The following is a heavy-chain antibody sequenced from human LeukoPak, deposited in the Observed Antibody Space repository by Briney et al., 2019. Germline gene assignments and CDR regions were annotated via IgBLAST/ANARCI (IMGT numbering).Heavy chain of an antibody. J-gene: IGHJ3*01. D-gene: IGHD4-17*01. CDR2: ISSSSSCI. CDR3: ARDELRSGAFDV. V-gene: IGHV3-21*01. CDR1: GFTFSSYS. Sequence: GGSLRLSCAASGFTFSSYSMNWVRQAPGKGLEWVSSISSSSSCIYYGDSVKGRFTISRDNAKNSMYLQMNSLRAEDTAVYYCARDELRSGAFDVWGQGTMVTVSS.